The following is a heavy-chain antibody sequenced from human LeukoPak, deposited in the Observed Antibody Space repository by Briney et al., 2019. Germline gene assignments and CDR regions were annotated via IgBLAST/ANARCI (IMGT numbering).Heavy chain of an antibody. Sequence: SQTLSLTCTVSGGSISSGSSYWSWIRQPAGKGLEWIVRIYTSGSTNYNPSLKSRVTISVDTSNNQFSLKLSSVTAADTAVYYCARDGSHYDTLTGYYYYYYYMDVWGKGTTVTVSS. V-gene: IGHV4-61*02. D-gene: IGHD3-9*01. J-gene: IGHJ6*03. CDR2: IYTSGST. CDR3: ARDGSHYDTLTGYYYYYYYMDV. CDR1: GGSISSGSSY.